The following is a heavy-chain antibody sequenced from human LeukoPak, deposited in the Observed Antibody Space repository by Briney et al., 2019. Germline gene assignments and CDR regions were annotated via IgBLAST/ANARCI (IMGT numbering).Heavy chain of an antibody. J-gene: IGHJ4*02. CDR3: ARGYCSSTSCYGGSY. D-gene: IGHD2-2*01. V-gene: IGHV7-4-1*02. Sequence: ASVKVSCKASGYTFTRYAMNWVRQAPGQGLEWMGWINTNTGNPTYAQGFTGRFVFSLDTSVSTAYPQISSLKAEDTAVYYCARGYCSSTSCYGGSYWGQGTLVTVSS. CDR2: INTNTGNP. CDR1: GYTFTRYA.